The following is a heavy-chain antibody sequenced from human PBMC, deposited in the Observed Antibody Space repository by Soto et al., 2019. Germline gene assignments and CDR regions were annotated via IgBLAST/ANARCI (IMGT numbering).Heavy chain of an antibody. CDR3: AREYGSGSYRGDYFDY. CDR2: IYHSGST. CDR1: GYSISSGYC. Sequence: SETLSLTCAVSGYSISSGYCWGWIRQPPGKGLEWIGSIYHSGSTYHNPSLKSRVTISVDTSKNQFSLKLSSVTAADTAVYYCAREYGSGSYRGDYFDYWGQGTLVTVSS. V-gene: IGHV4-38-2*02. D-gene: IGHD3-10*01. J-gene: IGHJ4*02.